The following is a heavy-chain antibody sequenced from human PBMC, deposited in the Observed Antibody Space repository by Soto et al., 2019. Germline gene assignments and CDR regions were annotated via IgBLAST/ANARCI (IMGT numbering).Heavy chain of an antibody. CDR2: VYYTGST. J-gene: IGHJ4*02. D-gene: IGHD6-19*01. CDR3: ARSVAVPGAHIDY. Sequence: SETVSLTCSVSGGSISCSYWSWIRQSPGKGLEWLGYVYYTGSTNYSPSLRSRVSISVDTSKNEFSLRLSSVTAADTAVYFCARSVAVPGAHIDYWGQGTQVTVSS. V-gene: IGHV4-59*01. CDR1: GGSISCSY.